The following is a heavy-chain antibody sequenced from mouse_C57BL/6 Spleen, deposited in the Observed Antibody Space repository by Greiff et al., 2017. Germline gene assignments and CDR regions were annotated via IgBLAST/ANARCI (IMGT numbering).Heavy chain of an antibody. Sequence: QVRLQQSGPELVKPGASVKISCKASGYAFSSSWMNWVKQRPGKGLEWIGRLYPGDGDTNYNGKFKGKATLTADKSSSTAYMQLSSLTSEDSAVYFCARGYYGSSPWYFDVWGTGTTVTVSS. CDR2: LYPGDGDT. CDR3: ARGYYGSSPWYFDV. D-gene: IGHD1-1*01. J-gene: IGHJ1*03. CDR1: GYAFSSSW. V-gene: IGHV1-82*01.